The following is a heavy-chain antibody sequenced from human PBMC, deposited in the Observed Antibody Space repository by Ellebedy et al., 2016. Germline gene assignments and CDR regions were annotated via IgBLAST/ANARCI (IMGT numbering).Heavy chain of an antibody. CDR1: SGSFSGYY. Sequence: SETLSLXCGIGSGSFSGYYWTWIRQPPGKGLEWIGEITHDDATNYNASLKSRVTISADTSKNHFSLKLTSVTATDTAVYYCARVPDNDILTGYFDCWGQGILVTVSS. CDR3: ARVPDNDILTGYFDC. J-gene: IGHJ4*02. D-gene: IGHD3-9*01. V-gene: IGHV4-34*01. CDR2: ITHDDAT.